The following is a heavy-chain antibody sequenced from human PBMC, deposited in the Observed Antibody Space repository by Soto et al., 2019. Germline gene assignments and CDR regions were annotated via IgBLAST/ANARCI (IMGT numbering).Heavy chain of an antibody. CDR1: GFTFSSYG. CDR2: IWYDGSNK. Sequence: GGSLRLSCAASGFTFSSYGMHWVRQAPGKGLEWVAVIWYDGSNKYYADSVKGRFTISRDNSKNTLYLQMNSLRAEDTAVYYCARDGGYTAMEKDSYYYYGMDVWGQGTTVTVSS. V-gene: IGHV3-33*01. D-gene: IGHD5-18*01. J-gene: IGHJ6*02. CDR3: ARDGGYTAMEKDSYYYYGMDV.